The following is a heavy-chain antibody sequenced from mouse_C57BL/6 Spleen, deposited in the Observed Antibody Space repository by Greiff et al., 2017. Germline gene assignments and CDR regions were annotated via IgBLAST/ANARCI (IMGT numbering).Heavy chain of an antibody. D-gene: IGHD2-4*01. J-gene: IGHJ4*01. CDR3: ARDDYGYYAMDY. Sequence: EVKLMESGGGLVKPGGSLKLSCAASGFTFSSYAMSWVRQTPEKRLEWVATISDGGSYTYYPDNVKGRFTISRDNAKNNLYLQMSHLKSEDTAMYYCARDDYGYYAMDYWGQGTSVTVSS. V-gene: IGHV5-4*01. CDR2: ISDGGSYT. CDR1: GFTFSSYA.